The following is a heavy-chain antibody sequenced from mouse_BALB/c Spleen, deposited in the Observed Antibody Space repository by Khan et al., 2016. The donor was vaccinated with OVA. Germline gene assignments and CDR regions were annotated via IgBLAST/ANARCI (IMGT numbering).Heavy chain of an antibody. CDR2: INPGSGDI. Sequence: QVQLQQSGAELARPGASVKLSCKASGYTFTDYYINWVKQRTGQGLEWIGEINPGSGDIYYNEKFKGKATLTADKSSSTAYMQLISLTSDDSAVYFCARRNYFGYTVAYWGQGTLVTVSA. CDR1: GYTFTDYY. J-gene: IGHJ3*01. CDR3: ARRNYFGYTVAY. D-gene: IGHD1-2*01. V-gene: IGHV1-77*01.